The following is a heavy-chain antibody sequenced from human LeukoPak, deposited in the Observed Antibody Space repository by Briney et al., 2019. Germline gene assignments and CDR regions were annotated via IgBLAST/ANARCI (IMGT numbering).Heavy chain of an antibody. CDR2: ISGSGAST. Sequence: GGSLRLSCAASGFTFSSYAMSWVRQAPGKGLEWVSAISGSGASTYYADSVQGRFTISRDNSKNTLYLQMNSLRAEDTAVYYCAKKAKGIAVAGPDAFDIWGQGTMVTVSS. CDR3: AKKAKGIAVAGPDAFDI. V-gene: IGHV3-23*01. D-gene: IGHD6-19*01. CDR1: GFTFSSYA. J-gene: IGHJ3*02.